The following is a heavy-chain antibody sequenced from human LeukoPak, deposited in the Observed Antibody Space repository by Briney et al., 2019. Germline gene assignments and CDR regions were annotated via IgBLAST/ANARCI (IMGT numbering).Heavy chain of an antibody. CDR2: MNPNSGNT. CDR3: ARGEGYSGYDLDY. J-gene: IGHJ4*02. Sequence: ASVKVSCKASGYTFTSYDIIWVRQATGQGLEWMGWMNPNSGNTGYAQKFQGRVTITRNTSISTAYMELSSLRSEDTAVYYCARGEGYSGYDLDYWGQRTLVTVSS. V-gene: IGHV1-8*03. D-gene: IGHD5-12*01. CDR1: GYTFTSYD.